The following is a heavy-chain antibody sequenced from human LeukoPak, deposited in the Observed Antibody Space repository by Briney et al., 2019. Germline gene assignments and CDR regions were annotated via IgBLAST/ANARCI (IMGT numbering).Heavy chain of an antibody. J-gene: IGHJ3*02. D-gene: IGHD1-7*01. CDR2: INTDGSST. V-gene: IGHV3-74*01. Sequence: GGSLRLSCAASGFTFSSYWMHWVRQAPGKGLVWVSRINTDGSSTSYADSVKGRFTISRDNAKNTLYLQMNSLRAEDTAVYYCARFRLELSRADAFDIWGQGTMVTVSS. CDR1: GFTFSSYW. CDR3: ARFRLELSRADAFDI.